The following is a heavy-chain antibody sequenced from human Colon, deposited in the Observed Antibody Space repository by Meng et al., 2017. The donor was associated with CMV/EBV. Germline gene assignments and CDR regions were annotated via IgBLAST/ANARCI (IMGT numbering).Heavy chain of an antibody. J-gene: IGHJ5*02. V-gene: IGHV1-46*01. Sequence: YSLTAYYMHWLRQAPGQGPEGMGVIDPGGSTTYAQRFQGRVIMTRDTSTSTVNLELSSLRSEDTAIYYCARGYYHFWSASGYNWFDPWGQGTLVTVSS. CDR1: YSLTAYY. D-gene: IGHD3-3*01. CDR2: IDPGGST. CDR3: ARGYYHFWSASGYNWFDP.